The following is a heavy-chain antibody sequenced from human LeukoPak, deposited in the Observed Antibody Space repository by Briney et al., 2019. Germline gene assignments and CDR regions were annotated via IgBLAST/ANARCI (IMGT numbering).Heavy chain of an antibody. V-gene: IGHV4-34*01. J-gene: IGHJ6*03. CDR2: IYYSGST. D-gene: IGHD3-10*01. Sequence: SSETLSLTCAVYGGSFSGYYWSWIRQPPGKGLEWIGSIYYSGSTYYNPSLKSRVTISVDTSKNQFSLKLSSVTAADTAVYYCARALAGRYYYYMDVWGKGTTVTVSS. CDR3: ARALAGRYYYYMDV. CDR1: GGSFSGYY.